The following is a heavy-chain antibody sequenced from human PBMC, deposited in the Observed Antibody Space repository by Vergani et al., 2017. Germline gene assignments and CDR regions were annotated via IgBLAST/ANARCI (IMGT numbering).Heavy chain of an antibody. CDR2: VYHGGRN. V-gene: IGHV4-38-2*01. CDR1: GYSISSGYF. J-gene: IGHJ4*02. D-gene: IGHD4-17*01. CDR3: ARQRDYASYFDY. Sequence: QVQMQESGPGLVKPSETLSLTCAVSGYSISSGYFWGWIRQPPGKVMEWIGSVYHGGRNSFNPSFKSRVTISVDTSKNQSFLRLSSVTAADTAIYYCARQRDYASYFDYWGQGTLVTVSS.